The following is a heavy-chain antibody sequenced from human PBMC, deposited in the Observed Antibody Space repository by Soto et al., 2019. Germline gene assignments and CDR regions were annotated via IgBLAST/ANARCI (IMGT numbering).Heavy chain of an antibody. J-gene: IGHJ3*01. Sequence: EVQLLESGGGLVQPEGSLRLSCAASGFTFSSYAMSWVRQVLGEGLEGVSMISDSGGSAYYADSVKGQFTISRDNSKNTLYLQMNSLRAEDSAVYYCASTYGGKIGDALDLWGQGTMVTVSS. CDR3: ASTYGGKIGDALDL. D-gene: IGHD2-15*01. CDR2: ISDSGGSA. CDR1: GFTFSSYA. V-gene: IGHV3-23*01.